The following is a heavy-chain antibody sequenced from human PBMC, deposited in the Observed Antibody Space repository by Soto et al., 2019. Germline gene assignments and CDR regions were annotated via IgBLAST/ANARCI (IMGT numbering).Heavy chain of an antibody. CDR2: ISSSSSYI. Sequence: EVQLVESGGGLVKPGGSLRLSCAASGFSFSTYDMNWVRQAPGKGLEWVSSISSSSSYIYYADSVKGRFTVSRDSAKNSLYLQMNSLRAEDTAVYYCARDFSYADWGQGTLVTVSS. CDR1: GFSFSTYD. V-gene: IGHV3-21*02. D-gene: IGHD5-18*01. CDR3: ARDFSYAD. J-gene: IGHJ4*02.